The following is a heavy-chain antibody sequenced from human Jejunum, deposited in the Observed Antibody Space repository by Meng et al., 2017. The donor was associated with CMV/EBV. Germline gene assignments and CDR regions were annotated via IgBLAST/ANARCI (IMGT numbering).Heavy chain of an antibody. CDR3: AKGGTLNVVVPDASWAIGY. CDR2: FDPEAGET. D-gene: IGHD2-2*01. CDR1: TEFS. V-gene: IGHV1-24*01. Sequence: TEFSMHWVRQAPGKGLEWMGGFDPEAGETIYAQKFQGRVTMTEDTSTDTAYMELSSLRSEDTAVYFCAKGGTLNVVVPDASWAIGYWGQGTLVTVSS. J-gene: IGHJ4*02.